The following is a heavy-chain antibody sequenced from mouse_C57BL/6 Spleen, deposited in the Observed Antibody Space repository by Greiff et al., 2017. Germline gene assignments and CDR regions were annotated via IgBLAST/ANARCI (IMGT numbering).Heavy chain of an antibody. V-gene: IGHV1-22*01. Sequence: EVQLQQSGPELVKPGASVKMSCKASGYTFTDYNMHWVKQSHGKSLEWIGYINPNNGGTSYNQKFKGKATLTVNKSSSTAYMVLRSLTSEDSAVYYCAISWDENGFDYWGQGTLVTVSA. D-gene: IGHD4-1*01. J-gene: IGHJ3*01. CDR2: INPNNGGT. CDR3: AISWDENGFDY. CDR1: GYTFTDYN.